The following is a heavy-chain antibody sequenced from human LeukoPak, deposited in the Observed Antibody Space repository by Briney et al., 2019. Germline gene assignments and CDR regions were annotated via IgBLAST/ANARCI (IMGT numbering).Heavy chain of an antibody. V-gene: IGHV4-39*01. CDR3: ASQPLYYDSSGWFDP. CDR1: GGSISSSSYY. Sequence: SETLSLTCTVPGGSISSSSYYWCWIRQPPGKGLEWIGSIYYSGGTYYNPSLKSRVTISVDTSKNQFSLNLSSVTAADTAVYYCASQPLYYDSSGWFDPWGQGTLVTVSS. D-gene: IGHD3-22*01. J-gene: IGHJ5*02. CDR2: IYYSGGT.